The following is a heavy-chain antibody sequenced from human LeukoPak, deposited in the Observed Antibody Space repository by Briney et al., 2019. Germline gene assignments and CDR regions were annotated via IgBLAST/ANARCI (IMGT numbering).Heavy chain of an antibody. J-gene: IGHJ4*02. V-gene: IGHV4-31*03. CDR2: TYYSGNT. CDR3: ATRGYGSTWHSQN. CDR1: GGSISSGDYY. Sequence: SETLSLTCTVSGGSISSGDYYWSWIRQHPGKGLEWIGYTYYSGNTYYNPSLKSRVTISVDTSKNQFSLKLSSVTDADTAVYYCATRGYGSTWHSQNWGQRTLVTVSS. D-gene: IGHD6-13*01.